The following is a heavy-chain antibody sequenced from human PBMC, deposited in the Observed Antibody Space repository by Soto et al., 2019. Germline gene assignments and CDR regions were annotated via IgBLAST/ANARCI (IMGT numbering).Heavy chain of an antibody. CDR1: GFTFSSYT. D-gene: IGHD3-10*01. CDR2: ISSGNTYK. CDR3: AKGRSGSGSYPTG. V-gene: IGHV3-21*04. Sequence: PGGSLRLSCVVSGFTFSSYTMNWVRQAPGKGLEWVASISSGNTYKDYADSLKGRFTISRDNAKNSLYLQLNSLRVEDTAVYYCAKGRSGSGSYPTGWGQGTLVTVSS. J-gene: IGHJ4*02.